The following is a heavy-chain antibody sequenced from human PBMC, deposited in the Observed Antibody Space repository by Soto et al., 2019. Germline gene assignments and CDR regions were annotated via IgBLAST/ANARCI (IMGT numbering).Heavy chain of an antibody. J-gene: IGHJ4*02. D-gene: IGHD3-22*01. Sequence: XXSLRLACAASGFTFKNYDMYWVLQAPGKGLEWVSSIGNSGDTNYAGSVKGRFTISRENDRNALYLQMNSLRAEDTAVYYCAKWAYYDSSGYWGYFDYWGQGTLVT. CDR1: GFTFKNYD. CDR2: IGNSGDT. V-gene: IGHV3-13*01. CDR3: AKWAYYDSSGYWGYFDY.